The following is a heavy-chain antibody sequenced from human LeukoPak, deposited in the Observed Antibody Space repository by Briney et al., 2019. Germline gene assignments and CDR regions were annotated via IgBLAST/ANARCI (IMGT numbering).Heavy chain of an antibody. Sequence: ASVKVSCKASGYTFTSYGISWVRQAPGQGLEWMGWISAYNGNTNYAQKLQGRVTMTTDTSTSTAYMELRSLRSDDTAVYYCARDVAMVRGGFNWFDPWGQGTLVTVSS. CDR2: ISAYNGNT. V-gene: IGHV1-18*01. D-gene: IGHD3-10*01. J-gene: IGHJ5*02. CDR3: ARDVAMVRGGFNWFDP. CDR1: GYTFTSYG.